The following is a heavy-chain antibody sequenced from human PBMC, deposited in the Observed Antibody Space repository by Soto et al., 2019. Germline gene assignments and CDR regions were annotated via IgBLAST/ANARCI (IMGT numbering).Heavy chain of an antibody. CDR1: GFTFSSYS. CDR2: ISSSSYI. Sequence: GGSLRLSCAASGFTFSSYSMNWVRQAPGKGLGWVSSISSSSYIYYADSVKGRFTISRDNAKNSLYLQMNSLRAEDTAVYYCASYDFWSGTIDYWGQGTLVTVSS. J-gene: IGHJ4*02. D-gene: IGHD3-3*01. V-gene: IGHV3-21*01. CDR3: ASYDFWSGTIDY.